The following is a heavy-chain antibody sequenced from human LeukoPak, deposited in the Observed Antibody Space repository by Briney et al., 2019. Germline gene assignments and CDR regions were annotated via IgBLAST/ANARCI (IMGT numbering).Heavy chain of an antibody. CDR3: ARLYSGYEIYYYGMDV. J-gene: IGHJ6*02. CDR2: ISGSGGST. Sequence: GGSLRLSCAASGFTFSSYAMSWVRQAPGKGLEWVSAISGSGGSTYYADSVKGRFTISRDNSKNTLYLQMNSLRAEDTAVYYCARLYSGYEIYYYGMDVWGQGTTVTVSS. CDR1: GFTFSSYA. V-gene: IGHV3-23*01. D-gene: IGHD5-12*01.